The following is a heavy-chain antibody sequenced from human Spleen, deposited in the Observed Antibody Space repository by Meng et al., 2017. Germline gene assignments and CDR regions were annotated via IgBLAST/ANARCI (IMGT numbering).Heavy chain of an antibody. CDR3: AKDLSGSIDY. Sequence: QVQLVQSGAEVKRPGASVKVSCKASHYTFTGYGVSWFRQAPGQGLEWMGRINPNSGGTNYAQRFQGRVTLTWDTSISTAYMDLSSLRSDDTAMYYCAKDLSGSIDYWGQGTLVTVSS. V-gene: IGHV1-2*06. J-gene: IGHJ4*02. D-gene: IGHD2/OR15-2a*01. CDR1: HYTFTGYG. CDR2: INPNSGGT.